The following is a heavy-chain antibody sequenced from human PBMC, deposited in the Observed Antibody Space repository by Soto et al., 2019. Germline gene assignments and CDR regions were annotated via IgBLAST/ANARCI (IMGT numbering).Heavy chain of an antibody. CDR3: AREGTAAGGYGMDV. D-gene: IGHD6-13*01. CDR2: IGTAGDT. CDR1: GCTFSSYD. J-gene: IGHJ6*02. Sequence: PGGSLRLSCAASGCTFSSYDMHWVRQATGKGLEWVSAIGTAGDTYYPGSVKGRFTISRENAKNSLYLQMNSLRAGDTAVYYCAREGTAAGGYGMDVWGQGTTVTVSS. V-gene: IGHV3-13*01.